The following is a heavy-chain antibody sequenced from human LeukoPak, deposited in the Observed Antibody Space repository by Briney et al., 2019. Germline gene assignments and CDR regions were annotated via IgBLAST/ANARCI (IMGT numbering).Heavy chain of an antibody. CDR1: GFTVSSNY. CDR3: AKTAVVNLRWFDP. CDR2: IYSGGST. Sequence: GGSLRLSCAASGFTVSSNYMSWVRQAPGKGLEWVSVIYSGGSTYYADSVKGRFTISRDNSKNTLYLQMNSLRAEDTAVYYCAKTAVVNLRWFDPWGQGTLVTVSS. V-gene: IGHV3-53*01. J-gene: IGHJ5*02. D-gene: IGHD5-18*01.